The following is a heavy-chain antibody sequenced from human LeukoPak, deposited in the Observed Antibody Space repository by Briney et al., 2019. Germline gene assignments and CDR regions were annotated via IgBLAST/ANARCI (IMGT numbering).Heavy chain of an antibody. Sequence: SETLSLTCTVSGYSISSGYYWGWIRQPPGKGLEWIGSIYHSGMSFYNPSLKSRVTISVDTSKNQFSLKLSSVTAADTAVYYCARVIAARRGDFEYWDQGTLVTVSS. CDR3: ARVIAARRGDFEY. V-gene: IGHV4-38-2*02. CDR1: GYSISSGYY. CDR2: IYHSGMS. D-gene: IGHD6-6*01. J-gene: IGHJ4*02.